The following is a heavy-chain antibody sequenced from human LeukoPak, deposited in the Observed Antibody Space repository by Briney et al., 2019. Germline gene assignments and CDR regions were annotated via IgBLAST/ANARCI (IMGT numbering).Heavy chain of an antibody. Sequence: GGSLRLSCAASGFTFSSYWMSWVRQAPGRGLEWVANIKQDGSEKYYVDSVKGRFTISRDNAKNSLYLEMNSLRAEDTAVYYCVRERTNYYDSSGYYWGQGTLVTVSS. J-gene: IGHJ4*02. V-gene: IGHV3-7*05. CDR1: GFTFSSYW. CDR2: IKQDGSEK. CDR3: VRERTNYYDSSGYY. D-gene: IGHD3-22*01.